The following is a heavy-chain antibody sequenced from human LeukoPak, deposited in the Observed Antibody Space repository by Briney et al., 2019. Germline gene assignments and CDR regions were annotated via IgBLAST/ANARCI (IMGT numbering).Heavy chain of an antibody. V-gene: IGHV3-74*01. Sequence: PGGSLRLSCAASGFTFSNFWMYWVRQPPGKGLVWVSRISSDGRNTNYADSVKGRVTISRDNAKNTLYLQMDSLRAEDTAVYYCARVGEYDSFDYWGQGTLVTVSS. D-gene: IGHD2/OR15-2a*01. J-gene: IGHJ4*02. CDR2: ISSDGRNT. CDR3: ARVGEYDSFDY. CDR1: GFTFSNFW.